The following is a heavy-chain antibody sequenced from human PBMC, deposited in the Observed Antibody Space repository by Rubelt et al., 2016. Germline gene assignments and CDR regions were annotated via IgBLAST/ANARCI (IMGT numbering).Heavy chain of an antibody. J-gene: IGHJ1*01. V-gene: IGHV3-11*06. CDR3: AKDRCSDGSCDSGSEYYQS. D-gene: IGHD2-15*01. CDR2: ISSSSSYT. Sequence: PGGSLSLSCAASGFTFSDYYMSWIRQAPGKGLEWVSYISSSSSYTNYADSVKGRFTISRDNFKNTLYLQMNSLRAEDTAVYYCAKDRCSDGSCDSGSEYYQSWGQGTLVTVSS. CDR1: GFTFSDYY.